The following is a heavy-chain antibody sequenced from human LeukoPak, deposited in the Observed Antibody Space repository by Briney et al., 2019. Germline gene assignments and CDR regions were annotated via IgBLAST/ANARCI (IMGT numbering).Heavy chain of an antibody. CDR2: TRLRCTWNT. D-gene: IGHD3-9*01. V-gene: IGHV6-1*01. CDR1: GDSVSSKIVS. Sequence: QTLSLTCAISGDSVSSKIVSWNWIRHSPSRGLEYLGRTRLRCTWNTFYSVSVQGRITINTDTSRNQVSLPLNSVTTEDTALYYCVRDFNWSFDYWGQGTLVTVSS. J-gene: IGHJ4*02. CDR3: VRDFNWSFDY.